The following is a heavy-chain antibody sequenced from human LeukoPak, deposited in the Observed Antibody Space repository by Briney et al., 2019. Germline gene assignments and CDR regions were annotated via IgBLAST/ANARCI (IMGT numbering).Heavy chain of an antibody. D-gene: IGHD3-16*01. J-gene: IGHJ4*02. Sequence: GGSLRLSCAASGFVFSSYWMHWVRQVPGRGLVWVSRIYTNGSYTNYADSVKGRFTISRDNAKNTLSLHMNSLRAEDMGVYYCARGDDESLDHWGQGTLVTVSS. CDR3: ARGDDESLDH. CDR1: GFVFSSYW. V-gene: IGHV3-74*01. CDR2: IYTNGSYT.